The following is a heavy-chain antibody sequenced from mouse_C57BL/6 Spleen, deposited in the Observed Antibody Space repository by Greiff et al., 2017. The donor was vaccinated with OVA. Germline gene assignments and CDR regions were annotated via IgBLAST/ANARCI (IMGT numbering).Heavy chain of an antibody. CDR3: ARRGLDPFAY. CDR1: GYTFTDYN. V-gene: IGHV1-22*01. Sequence: EVKLMESGPELVKPGASVKMSCKASGYTFTDYNMHWVKQSHGKSLEWIGYINPNNGGTSYNQKFKGKATLTVNKSSSTAYMELRSLTSEDSAVYYCARRGLDPFAYWGQGTLVTVSA. D-gene: IGHD3-3*01. CDR2: INPNNGGT. J-gene: IGHJ3*01.